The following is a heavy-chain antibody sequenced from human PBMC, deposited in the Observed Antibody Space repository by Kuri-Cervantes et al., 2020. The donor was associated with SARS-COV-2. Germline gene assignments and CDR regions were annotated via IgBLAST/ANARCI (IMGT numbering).Heavy chain of an antibody. D-gene: IGHD2-21*01. CDR2: ISSDGSST. CDR1: GFTFSDYW. Sequence: GESLKISCAASGFTFSDYWIHWVRQAPGKGLVWVSRISSDGSSTSYADSVKGRFTISRDNAKNSLYLQMNSLRAEDTAVYYCANTASILWWRLDYWGQGTLVTVSS. J-gene: IGHJ4*02. CDR3: ANTASILWWRLDY. V-gene: IGHV3-74*01.